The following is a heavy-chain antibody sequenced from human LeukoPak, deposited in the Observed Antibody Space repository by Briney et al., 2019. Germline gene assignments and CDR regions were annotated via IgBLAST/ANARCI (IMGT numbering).Heavy chain of an antibody. V-gene: IGHV3-23*01. CDR1: GFTFSNHG. D-gene: IGHD4-17*01. Sequence: GGSLRLSCAASGFTFSNHGMNWVRQAPGKGLEWVSGISPSGDITYYADSVKGRFTISRDNSKNTLYLQMNSLRAEDTAVYYCAKEYGEYGDYPFLDYWGQGTLVTVSS. CDR2: ISPSGDIT. CDR3: AKEYGEYGDYPFLDY. J-gene: IGHJ4*02.